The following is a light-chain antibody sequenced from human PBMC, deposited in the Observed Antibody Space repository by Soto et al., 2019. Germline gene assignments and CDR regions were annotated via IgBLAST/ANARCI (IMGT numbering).Light chain of an antibody. Sequence: DIQITQSPSTLSASIGDRVTVTCRASQSISSWLAWYQQKPGKAPKLLIYDASSLESGVPSSFSGSGSGTEFTLTISSLQPDDFATYYCQQYNSYPLTFGGGTKVKIK. CDR3: QQYNSYPLT. J-gene: IGKJ4*01. CDR2: DAS. CDR1: QSISSW. V-gene: IGKV1-5*01.